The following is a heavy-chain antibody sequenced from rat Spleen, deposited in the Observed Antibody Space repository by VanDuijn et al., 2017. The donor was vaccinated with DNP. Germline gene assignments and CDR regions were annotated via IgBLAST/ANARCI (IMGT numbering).Heavy chain of an antibody. V-gene: IGHV5S13*01. CDR2: ISPGGGDT. Sequence: EVQVVESGGGLVQPGRSLKLSCAASGLSFSNYDMAWVRQAPTKGLEWVASISPGGGDTYYLGSVKGRFTISRDNAKNTLYLQMSSLRSEDTATYYCTRDLDYGYNYAFDYWGQGVMVTVSS. CDR1: GLSFSNYD. CDR3: TRDLDYGYNYAFDY. D-gene: IGHD1-9*01. J-gene: IGHJ2*01.